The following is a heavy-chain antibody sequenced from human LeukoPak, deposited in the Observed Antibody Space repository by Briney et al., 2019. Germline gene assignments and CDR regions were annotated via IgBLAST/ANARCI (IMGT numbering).Heavy chain of an antibody. J-gene: IGHJ4*02. D-gene: IGHD6-6*01. Sequence: SETLSLTCTVPGGSISSYYWSWIRQPAGKGLEWIGRIYTSGSTNYNPSLKSRVTMSVDTSKNQFSLKLSSVTAADTAVYYCARDRTVAAHLPGYFDYWGQGTLVTVSS. CDR2: IYTSGST. CDR3: ARDRTVAAHLPGYFDY. CDR1: GGSISSYY. V-gene: IGHV4-4*07.